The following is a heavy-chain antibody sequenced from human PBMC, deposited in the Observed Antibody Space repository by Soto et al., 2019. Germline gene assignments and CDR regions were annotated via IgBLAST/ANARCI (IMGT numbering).Heavy chain of an antibody. J-gene: IGHJ6*02. CDR3: ARPVRGSPEDV. CDR2: IKTDGSEK. CDR1: GFTFSSYW. V-gene: IGHV3-7*05. Sequence: EVQLVESGGGFVQPGGSLILSCEASGFTFSSYWMGWVRQAPGTGLQWVATIKTDGSEKYYVDSVTGRFTISRDNDKNSLYLQLNTLRAEDTGVYYCARPVRGSPEDVWGQGNTVKVSS. D-gene: IGHD3-16*01.